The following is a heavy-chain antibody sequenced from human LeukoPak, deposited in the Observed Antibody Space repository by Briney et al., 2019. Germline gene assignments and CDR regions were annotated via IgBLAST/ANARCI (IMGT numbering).Heavy chain of an antibody. CDR1: GGSISNYY. D-gene: IGHD5-18*01. CDR2: VYYSGST. J-gene: IGHJ4*02. V-gene: IGHV4-59*01. CDR3: AGVRGWLAFDS. Sequence: SETLSLTCTVSGGSISNYYWTWIRQPPGKGLEWISYVYYSGSTNYNPSLKSRVSISIDKSKNQFSLKRISVTAADAAVYYCAGVRGWLAFDSWGQGTLLTVSS.